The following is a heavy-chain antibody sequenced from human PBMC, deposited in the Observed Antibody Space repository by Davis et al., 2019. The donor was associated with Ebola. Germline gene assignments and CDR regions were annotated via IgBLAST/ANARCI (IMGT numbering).Heavy chain of an antibody. D-gene: IGHD1-26*01. CDR3: ARQRVRGEPDY. CDR2: IYYSGST. V-gene: IGHV4-39*01. J-gene: IGHJ4*02. CDR1: GGSISSSSYY. Sequence: PSETLSLTCTVSGGSISSSSYYWGWIRQPPGKGLEWIGSIYYSGSTYYNPSLKSRVTISVDTSKNQFSLKLSSVTAADTAVYYCARQRVRGEPDYWGQGTLVTVSS.